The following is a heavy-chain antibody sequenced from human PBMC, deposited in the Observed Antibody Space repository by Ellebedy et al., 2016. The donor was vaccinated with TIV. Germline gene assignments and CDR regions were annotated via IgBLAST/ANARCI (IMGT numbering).Heavy chain of an antibody. CDR2: ISGSSHDT. V-gene: IGHV3-11*06. D-gene: IGHD5-12*01. CDR1: GFSFSDHY. Sequence: GESLKISXAASGFSFSDHYMNWIRQAPGKGPEWLSYISGSSHDTNYADSLEGRFAISRDNANNSLFLQMNTLTAEDTAVYYCARDGRGYSHDYWGQGTLVTVSS. CDR3: ARDGRGYSHDY. J-gene: IGHJ4*02.